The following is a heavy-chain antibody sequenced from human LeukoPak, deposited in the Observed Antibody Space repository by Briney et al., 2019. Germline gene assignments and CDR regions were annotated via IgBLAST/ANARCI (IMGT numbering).Heavy chain of an antibody. CDR3: ARVGVTTSDAFDI. J-gene: IGHJ3*02. D-gene: IGHD1-26*01. Sequence: ASVKVSCKASGGTFSSHGISWARQAPGQGLEWMGRIIPILGIANYAQKFQGRVTITADKSTSTAYMELSSLRSEDTAVYYCARVGVTTSDAFDIWGQGTMVTVSS. CDR2: IIPILGIA. V-gene: IGHV1-69*04. CDR1: GGTFSSHG.